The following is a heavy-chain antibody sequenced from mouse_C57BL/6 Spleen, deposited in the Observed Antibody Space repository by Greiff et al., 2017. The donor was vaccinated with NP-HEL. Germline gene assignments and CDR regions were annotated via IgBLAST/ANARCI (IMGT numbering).Heavy chain of an antibody. D-gene: IGHD1-1*01. V-gene: IGHV1-69*01. CDR1: GYTFTSYW. Sequence: QVQLQQPGAELVMPGALVKLSCKASGYTFTSYWMHWVKQRPGQGLEWIGEIDPSDSYTNYNQKFKGKSTLTVDKSSSTAYMQLSSLTSEDSAVYYCALYYYGSKGFAYWGQGTLVTVSA. CDR2: IDPSDSYT. J-gene: IGHJ3*01. CDR3: ALYYYGSKGFAY.